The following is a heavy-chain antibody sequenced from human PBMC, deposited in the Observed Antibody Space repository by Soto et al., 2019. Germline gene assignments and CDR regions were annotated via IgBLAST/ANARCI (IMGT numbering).Heavy chain of an antibody. CDR1: GYTFTNYD. V-gene: IGHV1-8*02. D-gene: IGHD2-15*01. Sequence: QVQLVQSGAEVRKPGASVKVSCKASGYTFTNYDINWVRQAPGQGLEWMGWMNPNTGYAAYAQKFQGRVTMTRSTSTSTAYMELSSLRSDDTAVYYCARGEAATPWGQGTLVTVSS. J-gene: IGHJ5*02. CDR3: ARGEAATP. CDR2: MNPNTGYA.